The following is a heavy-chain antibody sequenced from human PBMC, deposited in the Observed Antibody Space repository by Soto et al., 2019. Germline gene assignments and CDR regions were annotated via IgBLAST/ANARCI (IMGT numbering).Heavy chain of an antibody. Sequence: PGGSLRLSCAASGFTFSSYGMSWVRQAPGKGLEWVSSISGSGGSTYYADSVKGQFTISRDNSKSTLYLQMNSLRAEDTAVYYCAKGRSYYYYYGVDVWGQGTTVTVSS. CDR1: GFTFSSYG. CDR2: ISGSGGST. CDR3: AKGRSYYYYYGVDV. J-gene: IGHJ6*02. V-gene: IGHV3-23*01.